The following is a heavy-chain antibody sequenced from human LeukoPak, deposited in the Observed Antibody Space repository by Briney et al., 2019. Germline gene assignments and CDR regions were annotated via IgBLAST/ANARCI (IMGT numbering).Heavy chain of an antibody. J-gene: IGHJ4*02. CDR2: INQHGSEK. CDR1: GFTFSSYS. V-gene: IGHV3-7*03. CDR3: VRVFDY. Sequence: GGSLRLSCAASGFTFSSYSMNWVRQAPGKGLEWVANINQHGSEKYYVDSVKGRFTISRDNAKNSLYLQMNSLRAEDTALYYCVRVFDYWGQGTLVTVSS.